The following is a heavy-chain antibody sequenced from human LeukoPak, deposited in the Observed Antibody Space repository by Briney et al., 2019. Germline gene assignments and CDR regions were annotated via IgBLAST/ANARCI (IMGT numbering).Heavy chain of an antibody. V-gene: IGHV3-23*01. Sequence: PGGSLRLSCVVSGITLSTYGMSWVRQAPGKGLEWVSTIDGSGGRTYYADSVQGRFTISRDNSKNTLYLQMNTLRAEDTAVYYCGKFGVCSSTSRYLSRDAFDIWGQGTMVTVSS. CDR1: GITLSTYG. J-gene: IGHJ3*02. D-gene: IGHD2-2*01. CDR2: IDGSGGRT. CDR3: GKFGVCSSTSRYLSRDAFDI.